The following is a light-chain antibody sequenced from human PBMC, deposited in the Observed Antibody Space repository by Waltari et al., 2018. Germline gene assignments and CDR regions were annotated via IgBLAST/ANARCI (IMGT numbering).Light chain of an antibody. J-gene: IGKJ1*01. CDR1: QSVSSN. CDR3: QQYYNWPRT. CDR2: GAS. V-gene: IGKV3-15*01. Sequence: EIVITQSPTTLSASPGARASLSCRASQSVSSNLAWFQQRPGQPPRLLIYGASTRATGIPARFSGSGSGAEFTLTISSLQSEDFAVYYCQQYYNWPRTFGQGTKVEI.